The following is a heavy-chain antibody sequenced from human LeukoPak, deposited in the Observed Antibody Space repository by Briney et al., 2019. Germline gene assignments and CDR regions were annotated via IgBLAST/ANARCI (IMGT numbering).Heavy chain of an antibody. V-gene: IGHV3-23*01. CDR1: GFTFSGSA. CDR3: AKSCSTTSCYHDY. Sequence: PGGSLRLSCAASGFTFSGSAMHWVRQAPGKGLEWVSVINFSGDSTSYADSVKGRFTISRDNSKNTVYLQMNSLGAEDTAVYYCAKSCSTTSCYHDYWGQGTLVTVSA. D-gene: IGHD2-2*01. CDR2: INFSGDST. J-gene: IGHJ4*02.